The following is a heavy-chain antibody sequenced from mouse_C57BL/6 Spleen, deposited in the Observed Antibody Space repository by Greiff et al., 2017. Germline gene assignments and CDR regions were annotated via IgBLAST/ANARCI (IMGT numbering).Heavy chain of an antibody. CDR2: ISSGGSYT. Sequence: EVQLVESGGDLVKPGGSLKLSCAASGFTFSSYGMSWVRQTPDKRLEWVATISSGGSYTYYPDSVKGRFTISRDNAKNTLYLQMSSLKSEDTAMYYCASHRDGYDTWFAYWGQGTLVTVAA. J-gene: IGHJ3*01. CDR1: GFTFSSYG. D-gene: IGHD2-2*01. V-gene: IGHV5-6*01. CDR3: ASHRDGYDTWFAY.